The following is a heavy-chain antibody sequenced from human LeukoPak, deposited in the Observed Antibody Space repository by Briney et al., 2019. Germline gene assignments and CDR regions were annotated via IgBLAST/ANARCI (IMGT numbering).Heavy chain of an antibody. V-gene: IGHV3-48*03. J-gene: IGHJ6*04. D-gene: IGHD3-10*02. CDR3: AELGITMIGGV. Sequence: GGSLRLSCAASGSTFSSYEMNWVRQDPGKGREWVSYISSSGSTIYYADSVKGRFTISRDNAKNSLYLQMNSLRAEDTAVYYCAELGITMIGGVWGKGTTVTISS. CDR2: ISSSGSTI. CDR1: GSTFSSYE.